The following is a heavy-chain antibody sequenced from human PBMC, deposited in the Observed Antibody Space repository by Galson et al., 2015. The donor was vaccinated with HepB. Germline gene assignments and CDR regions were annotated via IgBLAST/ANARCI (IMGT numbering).Heavy chain of an antibody. D-gene: IGHD3-10*01. Sequence: SVKVSCKASGYTFTSYYMHWVRQAPGQGLEWMGIMNPNGGSTRNPQKFQGRVTLTTDTSTSTAYMELRSLKSDDTAVYYCARGNYYASGSYYFWGQGTLVTVSS. J-gene: IGHJ4*02. CDR1: GYTFTSYY. CDR2: MNPNGGST. CDR3: ARGNYYASGSYYF. V-gene: IGHV1-46*01.